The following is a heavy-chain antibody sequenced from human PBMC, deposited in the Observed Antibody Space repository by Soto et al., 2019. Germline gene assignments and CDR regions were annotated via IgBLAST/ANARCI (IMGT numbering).Heavy chain of an antibody. D-gene: IGHD3-9*01. CDR1: GDSINSDNYY. V-gene: IGHV4-39*01. CDR3: ARLEGLATISYYFDY. CDR2: IYYRGNT. J-gene: IGHJ4*02. Sequence: QLQLQESGPGLVKPSETLSLTCSVSGDSINSDNYYWGGIRQPPGKVLEWIGSIYYRGNTYYNPSLKTRVTISLDKSKSQFSLKLNSVTAADSAVYFCARLEGLATISYYFDYWGQGTLVTVSS.